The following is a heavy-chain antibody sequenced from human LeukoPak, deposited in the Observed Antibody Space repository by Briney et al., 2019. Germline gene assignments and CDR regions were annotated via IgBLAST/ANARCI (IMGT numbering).Heavy chain of an antibody. CDR3: VKDRPFPYGMDV. Sequence: GGSLRLSCAASGFSFDDFAMHWVRQAPGKGLEWVSFITWDSGSTYYADSVKGRFTISRDNSKDSLYLQMNSLRAEDTALYYCVKDRPFPYGMDVWGQGTTVTVSS. CDR2: ITWDSGST. CDR1: GFSFDDFA. V-gene: IGHV3-43D*03. D-gene: IGHD2-21*01. J-gene: IGHJ6*02.